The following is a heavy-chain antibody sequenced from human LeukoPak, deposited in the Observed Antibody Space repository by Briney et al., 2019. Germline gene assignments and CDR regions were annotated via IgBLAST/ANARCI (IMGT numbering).Heavy chain of an antibody. D-gene: IGHD3-10*01. V-gene: IGHV3-7*01. CDR1: GFSFSYYW. Sequence: PGGSLRLSCAASGFSFSYYWMSWVRQAPGKGLEWVANINQDGREKYYVDSVKGRFTISSDNAKNSLFLQMNGLRAEDTAVYYCARARAGFGDYWGQGTLVTVSS. J-gene: IGHJ4*02. CDR3: ARARAGFGDY. CDR2: INQDGREK.